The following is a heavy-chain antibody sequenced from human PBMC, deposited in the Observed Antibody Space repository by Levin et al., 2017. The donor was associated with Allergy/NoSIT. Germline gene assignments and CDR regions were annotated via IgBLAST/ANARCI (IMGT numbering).Heavy chain of an antibody. CDR1: GFTFSSYA. CDR3: ARGRYDSSGYPHAFDY. CDR2: ISYDGSNK. Sequence: GGSLRLSCAASGFTFSSYAMHWVRQAPGKGLEWVAVISYDGSNKYYADSVKGRFTISRGNSKNTLYLQMNSLRAEDTAVYYCARGRYDSSGYPHAFDYWGQGTLVTVSS. V-gene: IGHV3-30*04. D-gene: IGHD3-22*01. J-gene: IGHJ4*02.